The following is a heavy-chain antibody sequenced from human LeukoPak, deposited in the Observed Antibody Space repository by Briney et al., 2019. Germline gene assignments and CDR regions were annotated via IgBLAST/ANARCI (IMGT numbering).Heavy chain of an antibody. CDR3: ARYSSSWYLWRGWFDP. Sequence: SETLSLTCTVSGGSISSYYWGWIRQPPGKGLEWIGYIYYSGSTNYNPSLKSRVTISVDTSKNQFSLKLSSVTAADTAVYYCARYSSSWYLWRGWFDPWGQGTLVTVSS. V-gene: IGHV4-59*01. D-gene: IGHD6-13*01. J-gene: IGHJ5*02. CDR1: GGSISSYY. CDR2: IYYSGST.